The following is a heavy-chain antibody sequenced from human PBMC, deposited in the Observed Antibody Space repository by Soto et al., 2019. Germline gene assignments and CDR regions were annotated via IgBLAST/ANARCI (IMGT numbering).Heavy chain of an antibody. CDR2: IYHSGST. CDR3: ARGMTTVTPLDY. Sequence: QLQLQESGSGLVKPSQTLSLTCAVSGGSISSGGYSWSWIRQPPGKGLEWIGYIYHSGSTYYNPSLKSRVTISLDRSKKQFSLKLSSVTAAETAVYYCARGMTTVTPLDYWGQGTLVTVSS. V-gene: IGHV4-30-2*01. CDR1: GGSISSGGYS. J-gene: IGHJ4*02. D-gene: IGHD4-17*01.